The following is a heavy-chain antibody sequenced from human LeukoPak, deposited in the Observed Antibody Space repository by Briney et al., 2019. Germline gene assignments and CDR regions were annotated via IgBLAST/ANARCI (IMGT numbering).Heavy chain of an antibody. CDR1: GFTFDDYG. V-gene: IGHV3-20*04. CDR3: ARVGDCSSTSCPQSPINYYFDY. CDR2: INWNGGST. D-gene: IGHD2-2*01. J-gene: IGHJ4*02. Sequence: GGSLRLSCAASGFTFDDYGMSWVRQAPGKGLEWVSGINWNGGSTGYADSVKGRFTISRDNAKNSLYLQRNSLRAEDTALYYCARVGDCSSTSCPQSPINYYFDYWGQGTLVTVSS.